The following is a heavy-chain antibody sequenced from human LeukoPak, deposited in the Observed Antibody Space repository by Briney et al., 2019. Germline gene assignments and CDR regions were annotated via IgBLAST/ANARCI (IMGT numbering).Heavy chain of an antibody. J-gene: IGHJ4*02. Sequence: ASVKVSCKASGYSFTTYAMNWVRQAPGQGLEWMGWINPNSGGTNYAQKFQGRVTMTRDTSISTAYMELSRLRSDDTAVYYCAREVSGEWLRLTVFGYWGQGTLVTVSS. CDR2: INPNSGGT. V-gene: IGHV1-2*02. CDR3: AREVSGEWLRLTVFGY. CDR1: GYSFTTYA. D-gene: IGHD5-12*01.